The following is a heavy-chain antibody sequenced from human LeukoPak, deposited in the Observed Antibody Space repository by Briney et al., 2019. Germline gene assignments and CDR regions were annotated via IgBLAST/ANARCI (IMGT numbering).Heavy chain of an antibody. CDR3: ARDHSSGYYPEYFDY. CDR2: IIPILGIA. V-gene: IGHV1-69*04. D-gene: IGHD3-22*01. CDR1: GGTFSSYT. J-gene: IGHJ4*02. Sequence: SVKVSCKASGGTFSSYTISWVRQAPGQGLEWMGRIIPILGIANYAQKFQGRVTITADKSTSTAYMELSSLRSEDTAVYYCARDHSSGYYPEYFDYWGQGTLVTVSS.